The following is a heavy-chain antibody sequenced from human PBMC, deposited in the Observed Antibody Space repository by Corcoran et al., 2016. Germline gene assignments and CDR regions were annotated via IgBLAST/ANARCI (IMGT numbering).Heavy chain of an antibody. J-gene: IGHJ6*02. Sequence: QVQLVQSGAEVKKPGASVKVSCKASGYTFTSYGISWVRQAPGQGLEWMGWISAYNGNTNYAQKLQGRATMTTDTSTSTAYMELRSLRSDDTAGYDFARDRDYRPHFRVYYYYGMDVCGQGTTVTVSS. CDR2: ISAYNGNT. V-gene: IGHV1-18*01. CDR1: GYTFTSYG. CDR3: ARDRDYRPHFRVYYYYGMDV. D-gene: IGHD4-4*01.